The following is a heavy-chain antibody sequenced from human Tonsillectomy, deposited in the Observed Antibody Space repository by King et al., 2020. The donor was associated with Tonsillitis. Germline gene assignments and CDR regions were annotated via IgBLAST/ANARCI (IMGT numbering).Heavy chain of an antibody. D-gene: IGHD4-17*01. CDR1: GFTFSYYN. Sequence: VQLVESGGGLVKPGGSLRLSCAASGFTFSYYNMNWVRQAPGKGLEWVSSITSSNNYIYYAASVKGRFTISRDNAKNSLYLQMNSLRAEDTAVYYCARDSYGDLKRVSGVDYWGQGTLVTVSS. V-gene: IGHV3-21*01. CDR2: ITSSNNYI. CDR3: ARDSYGDLKRVSGVDY. J-gene: IGHJ4*02.